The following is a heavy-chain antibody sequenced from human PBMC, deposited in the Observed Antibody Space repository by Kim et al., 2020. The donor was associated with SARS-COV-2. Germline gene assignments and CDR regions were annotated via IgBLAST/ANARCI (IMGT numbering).Heavy chain of an antibody. D-gene: IGHD3-10*01. CDR3: ARIPPTMVRGVIRSGLSYGMDV. V-gene: IGHV3-66*01. CDR1: GFTVSSNY. CDR2: IYSGGST. J-gene: IGHJ6*02. Sequence: GGSLRLSCAASGFTVSSNYMSWVRQAPGKGLEWVSVIYSGGSTYYADSVKGRFTISRDNSKNTQYLQMNSLRAEDTAVYYCARIPPTMVRGVIRSGLSYGMDVWGQGTTVTVSS.